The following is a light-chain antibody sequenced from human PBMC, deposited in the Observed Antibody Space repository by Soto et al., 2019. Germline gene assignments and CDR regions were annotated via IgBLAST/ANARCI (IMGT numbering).Light chain of an antibody. J-gene: IGLJ1*01. V-gene: IGLV2-14*01. Sequence: QSVLTQPASVSGSPGQSITISCTGTSSDVGGYNYVSWYQQHPGKAPNLMIYAVSYRPSGVSNRFSGSKSGNTASLTISGLQTEDEADYYCNSYTSSNTLYVFGTGTKLTVL. CDR3: NSYTSSNTLYV. CDR2: AVS. CDR1: SSDVGGYNY.